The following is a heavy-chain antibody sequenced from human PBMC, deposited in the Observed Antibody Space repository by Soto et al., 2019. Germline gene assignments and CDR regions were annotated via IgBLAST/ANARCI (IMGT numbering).Heavy chain of an antibody. J-gene: IGHJ3*02. V-gene: IGHV4-30-2*01. Sequence: SETLSLTCAVSGGSISSGGYSWSWIRQPPGKGLEWIGYIYHSGSTYYNPSLKSRVTISVDRSKNQFSLKLSSVTAADTAVYYCARGSGSSYAFDIWGQGTMLTVSS. CDR3: ARGSGSSYAFDI. CDR2: IYHSGST. D-gene: IGHD6-6*01. CDR1: GGSISSGGYS.